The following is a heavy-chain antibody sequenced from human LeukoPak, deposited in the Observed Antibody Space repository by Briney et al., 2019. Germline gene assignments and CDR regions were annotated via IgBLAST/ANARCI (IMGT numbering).Heavy chain of an antibody. J-gene: IGHJ5*02. CDR1: GYTFTSYA. Sequence: ASVKVSCKASGYTFTSYAMHWVRQAPGQRLEWMGWINAGNGNTKYSQKFQGRVTITRDTSASTAYIELSSLRSEDTAVYHCARGPTRPWFDPWGQGTLVTVSS. CDR3: ARGPTRPWFDP. V-gene: IGHV1-3*01. CDR2: INAGNGNT. D-gene: IGHD5-12*01.